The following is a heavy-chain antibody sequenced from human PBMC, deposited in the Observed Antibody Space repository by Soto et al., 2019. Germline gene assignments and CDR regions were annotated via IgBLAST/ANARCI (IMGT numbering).Heavy chain of an antibody. D-gene: IGHD3-10*01. J-gene: IGHJ6*02. CDR2: IYPGDSDT. CDR1: GYSFTSYW. V-gene: IGHV5-51*01. CDR3: ARSLYYYGSGSYYRSYYYGMDV. Sequence: PGESLKISCKGSGYSFTSYWIGWVRQMPGKGLEWMGIIYPGDSDTRYSPSFQGQVTIPADKSISTAYLQWSSLKASDTAMYYCARSLYYYGSGSYYRSYYYGMDVWGQGTTVTVSS.